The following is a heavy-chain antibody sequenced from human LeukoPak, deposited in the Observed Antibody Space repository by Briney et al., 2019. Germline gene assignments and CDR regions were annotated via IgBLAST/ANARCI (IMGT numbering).Heavy chain of an antibody. Sequence: SETLSLTCAVYGGSFSGYYWSWIRQPPGKGLEWIGEINHSGSTNYNPSLKSRVTISVDTSKNQFSLKLSSVTAADTAVYYCARAKSVTMIVVVTYNWFDPWGQGTLVTVSS. D-gene: IGHD3-22*01. CDR3: ARAKSVTMIVVVTYNWFDP. CDR2: INHSGST. CDR1: GGSFSGYY. J-gene: IGHJ5*02. V-gene: IGHV4-34*01.